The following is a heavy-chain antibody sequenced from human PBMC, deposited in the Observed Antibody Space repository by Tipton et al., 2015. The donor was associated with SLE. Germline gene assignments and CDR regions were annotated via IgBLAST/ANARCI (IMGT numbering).Heavy chain of an antibody. Sequence: SLRLSCAASGFIFSDYSMNWVRQAPGKGLEWVSSISSSSRYIYHAESLKGRFTISRDNAKNSLYLQMNSLRAEDTAVYYCARDPHPLTGYYPDFDYWGQGTLVTVSS. CDR3: ARDPHPLTGYYPDFDY. CDR2: ISSSSRYI. D-gene: IGHD3-9*01. CDR1: GFIFSDYS. J-gene: IGHJ4*02. V-gene: IGHV3-21*03.